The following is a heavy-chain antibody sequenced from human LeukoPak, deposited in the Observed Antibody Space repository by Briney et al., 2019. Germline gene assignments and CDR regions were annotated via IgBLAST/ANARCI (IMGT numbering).Heavy chain of an antibody. J-gene: IGHJ5*02. CDR1: GGSLSSSSYY. CDR2: IYYSGST. Sequence: PSETLSLTCTVSGGSLSSSSYYWGWIRQPPGKGLEWIGSIYYSGSTYYNPSLKSRVTISVDTSKNQFSLKLSSVTATDTAVYYCARGKLRGVIITHHNWFDPWGQGTLVTVSS. D-gene: IGHD3-10*01. V-gene: IGHV4-39*07. CDR3: ARGKLRGVIITHHNWFDP.